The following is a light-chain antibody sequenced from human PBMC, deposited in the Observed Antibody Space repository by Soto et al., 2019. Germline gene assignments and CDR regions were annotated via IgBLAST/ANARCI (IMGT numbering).Light chain of an antibody. J-gene: IGLJ1*01. CDR1: SSDVGGYNS. Sequence: QSALTQPPSASGSPGQSVTISCTVTSSDVGGYNSFSWYQQHPGKGPKLIIYEVTKRPSGVPDRFSASNSGNTASLTVSGLQAEDEAAYYYSSYAGSYRYVFGSGTKLTVL. CDR3: SSYAGSYRYV. CDR2: EVT. V-gene: IGLV2-8*01.